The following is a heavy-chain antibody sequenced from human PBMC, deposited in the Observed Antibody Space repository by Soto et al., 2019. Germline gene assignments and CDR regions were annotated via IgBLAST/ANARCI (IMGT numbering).Heavy chain of an antibody. CDR1: GGSISSGGYY. CDR2: IYYSGST. D-gene: IGHD2-2*01. J-gene: IGHJ6*03. CDR3: ARGVPYCSSTSCWDYYYYYYMDV. Sequence: SETLSLTCTVSGGSISSGGYYWSWIRQHPGKGLEWIGYIYYSGSTYYNPSLKSRVTISVDTSKNQFSLKLSSVTAADTAVYYCARGVPYCSSTSCWDYYYYYYMDVWGKGTTVTVSS. V-gene: IGHV4-31*03.